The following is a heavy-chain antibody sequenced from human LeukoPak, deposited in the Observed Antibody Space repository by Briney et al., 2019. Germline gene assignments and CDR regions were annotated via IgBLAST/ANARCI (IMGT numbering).Heavy chain of an antibody. J-gene: IGHJ4*02. V-gene: IGHV3-64*01. CDR3: ARFAVASRTFDY. D-gene: IGHD6-19*01. CDR1: GFTFSSYA. Sequence: GGSLRLSCAASGFTFSSYAMHWVRQAPGKGLEYVSAISSNGGSTYYANSVKGRFTISRDNSKNTLYLQMGSLRAEDMAVYYCARFAVASRTFDYWGQGTLVTVSS. CDR2: ISSNGGST.